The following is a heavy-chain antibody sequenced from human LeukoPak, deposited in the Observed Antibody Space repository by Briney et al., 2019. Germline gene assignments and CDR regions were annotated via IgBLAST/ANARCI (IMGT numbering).Heavy chain of an antibody. V-gene: IGHV5-51*01. D-gene: IGHD3-3*01. CDR1: GYSFTSYW. J-gene: IGHJ4*02. CDR3: ARLPTIFGVINY. CDR2: IFPGDSDT. Sequence: GESLKISCKGSGYSFTSYWIGWVRRMPGKGLEWMGIIFPGDSDTRYSPSFQGQVTVSADKSISTAYLHWSSLKASDTAMYYCARLPTIFGVINYWGQGTLVTVSS.